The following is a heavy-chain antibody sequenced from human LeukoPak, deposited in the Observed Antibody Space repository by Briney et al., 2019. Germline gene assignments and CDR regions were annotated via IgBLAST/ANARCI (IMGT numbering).Heavy chain of an antibody. V-gene: IGHV3-66*01. CDR1: GFTVSSNY. J-gene: IGHJ4*02. CDR2: IYSGGST. Sequence: PGGSLRLSCAASGFTVSSNYMSWVRQAPGKGLEWVSVIYSGGSTYYADSVKGRFTISRDNSKNTLYLQMNSLRAEDTAVYYCAREVVSISPHFDYWGQGTLVTVSS. CDR3: AREVVSISPHFDY. D-gene: IGHD3-10*01.